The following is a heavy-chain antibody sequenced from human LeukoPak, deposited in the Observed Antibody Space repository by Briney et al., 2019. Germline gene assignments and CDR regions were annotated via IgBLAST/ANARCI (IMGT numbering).Heavy chain of an antibody. CDR3: ATYRQVLLPFES. Sequence: GGSLRLSCAASGFTFSSYAMSWVRQAPGKGLEWVSHISGSGGSTYYADSVRGRFTISRDNSKSTLSLQMNSLRAEDTAIYYCATYRQVLLPFESWGQGTLVTVSS. D-gene: IGHD2-8*02. V-gene: IGHV3-23*01. J-gene: IGHJ4*02. CDR2: ISGSGGST. CDR1: GFTFSSYA.